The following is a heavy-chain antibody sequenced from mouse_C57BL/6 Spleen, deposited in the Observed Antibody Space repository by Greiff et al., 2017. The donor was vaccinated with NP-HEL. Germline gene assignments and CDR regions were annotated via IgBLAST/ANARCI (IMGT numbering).Heavy chain of an antibody. Sequence: VQLQQSGPELVKPGASVKMSCKASGYTFTDYNMHWVKQSHGKSLEWIGYINPNNGGTSYNQTFKGKATLTVNKSSSTAYMELRSLTSEDSAVYYCASYGNLAWFAYWGQGTLVTVSA. J-gene: IGHJ3*01. V-gene: IGHV1-22*01. CDR3: ASYGNLAWFAY. D-gene: IGHD2-1*01. CDR1: GYTFTDYN. CDR2: INPNNGGT.